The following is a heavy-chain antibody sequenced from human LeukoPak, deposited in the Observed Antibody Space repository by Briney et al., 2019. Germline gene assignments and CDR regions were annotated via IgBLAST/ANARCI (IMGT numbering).Heavy chain of an antibody. D-gene: IGHD5-24*01. CDR1: GFTFTSSA. CDR2: IRQDGSAK. CDR3: ARQATDPSYAFDI. Sequence: GGSLRLSCGASGFTFTSSAMSWVRQAPGKGLEWVANIRQDGSAKYYVDSVKGRFIISRDNAENSLYLQMNSLRADDTAVYYCARQATDPSYAFDIWGQGTVVTVSS. J-gene: IGHJ3*02. V-gene: IGHV3-7*03.